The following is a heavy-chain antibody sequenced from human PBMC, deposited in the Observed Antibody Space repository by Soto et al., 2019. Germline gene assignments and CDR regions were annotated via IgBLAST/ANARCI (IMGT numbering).Heavy chain of an antibody. V-gene: IGHV5-51*01. J-gene: IGHJ6*02. CDR1: GYSFTSYW. CDR2: IYPGDSDT. CDR3: ARLDNSSWYDYYYGMDV. D-gene: IGHD6-13*01. Sequence: GESLKISCKGSGYSFTSYWIGWVRQMPGKGLEWMGIIYPGDSDTRYSPSFQGQVTISADKSISTAYLQWSSLKASDTAMYYCARLDNSSWYDYYYGMDVWGQGTTVTVSS.